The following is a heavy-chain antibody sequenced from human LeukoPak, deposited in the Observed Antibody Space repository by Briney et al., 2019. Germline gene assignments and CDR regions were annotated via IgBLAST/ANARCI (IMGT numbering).Heavy chain of an antibody. D-gene: IGHD6-19*01. CDR2: ISSSGSTI. CDR1: GFTFSDYY. J-gene: IGHJ1*01. Sequence: PGGSLRLSCAASGFTFSDYYMSWIRQAPGKWLEWVSYISSSGSTIYYADSVKGRFTISRDNAKNSLYLQMNSLRAEDTAVYYCARVWEQWLVRGYFQHWGQGTLVTVSS. CDR3: ARVWEQWLVRGYFQH. V-gene: IGHV3-11*04.